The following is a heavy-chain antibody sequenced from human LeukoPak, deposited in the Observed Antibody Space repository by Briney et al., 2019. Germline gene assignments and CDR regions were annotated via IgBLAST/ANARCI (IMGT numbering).Heavy chain of an antibody. D-gene: IGHD5-12*01. CDR3: ATLVATTRFDY. J-gene: IGHJ4*02. CDR2: IKQDGSEK. CDR1: GFTFSSYG. V-gene: IGHV3-7*01. Sequence: GGSLRLSCAASGFTFSSYGMHWVRQAPGKGLEWVANIKQDGSEKYYVDSVKGRFAISRDNAKNSLFLQMNSLRVEDTAVYYCATLVATTRFDYWGQGTLATVSS.